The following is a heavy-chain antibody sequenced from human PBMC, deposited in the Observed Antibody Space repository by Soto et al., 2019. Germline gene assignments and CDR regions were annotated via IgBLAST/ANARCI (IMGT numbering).Heavy chain of an antibody. Sequence: GGSLRLSCAASGFTFSSYAMSWVRQAPGKGLEWVSAITGSGGSTYCADSVKGRFTISRDNAKNSLYLQMNSLRAEDTAVYYCARDDYIWGSYRYFDYWGQGTLVTVSS. J-gene: IGHJ4*02. CDR2: ITGSGGST. V-gene: IGHV3-23*01. CDR1: GFTFSSYA. CDR3: ARDDYIWGSYRYFDY. D-gene: IGHD3-16*02.